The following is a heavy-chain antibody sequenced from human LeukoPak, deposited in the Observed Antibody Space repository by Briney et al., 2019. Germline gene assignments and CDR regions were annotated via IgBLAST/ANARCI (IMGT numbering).Heavy chain of an antibody. D-gene: IGHD2-15*01. CDR2: IRPETGEP. V-gene: IGHV1-24*01. CDR3: ARTLRRHCSGGSCYSPHLDY. Sequence: GASVKVSCKISGFGLSVLSIHWMRQAPGKGLEWVGGIRPETGEPIFAQKLQGRVTMTTDTSTSTAYMELRSLRSEDTAVYYCARTLRRHCSGGSCYSPHLDYWGQGTLVAVSS. J-gene: IGHJ4*02. CDR1: GFGLSVLS.